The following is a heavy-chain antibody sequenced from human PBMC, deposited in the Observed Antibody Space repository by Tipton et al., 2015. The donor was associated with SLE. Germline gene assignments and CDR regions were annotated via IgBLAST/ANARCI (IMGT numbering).Heavy chain of an antibody. V-gene: IGHV4-59*01. D-gene: IGHD3-22*01. CDR1: GGSLRTYY. J-gene: IGHJ4*02. CDR2: IYYSGST. Sequence: TLSLTCTVSGGSLRTYYWSWMRQPPGKGLEWIGYIYYSGSTNYNPSLKSRVTISVDTSKNQFSLRLSSVTTADAAVYYCTRVPYDSSGYYGYYFDYWGQGTLVTVSS. CDR3: TRVPYDSSGYYGYYFDY.